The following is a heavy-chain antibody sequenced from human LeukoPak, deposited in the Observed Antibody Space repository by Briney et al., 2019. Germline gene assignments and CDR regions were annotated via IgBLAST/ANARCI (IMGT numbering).Heavy chain of an antibody. CDR3: VRDIDYYYGMDV. CDR2: IYYSGST. J-gene: IGHJ6*02. Sequence: SETLSLTCTVSGGSISSYYWSWIRQPPGKGLEWIGYIYYSGSTNYNPSLKSRVTISVDTSKNQFSLKLSSVTAADTAVYYCVRDIDYYYGMDVWGQGTTVTVSS. V-gene: IGHV4-59*01. CDR1: GGSISSYY. D-gene: IGHD1-26*01.